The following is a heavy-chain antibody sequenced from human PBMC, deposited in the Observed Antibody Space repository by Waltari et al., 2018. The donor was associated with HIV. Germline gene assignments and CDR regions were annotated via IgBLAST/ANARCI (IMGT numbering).Heavy chain of an antibody. D-gene: IGHD3-10*01. J-gene: IGHJ4*02. CDR2: ISYSGST. CDR1: SEPIKHTY. CDR3: ARGRRWLQFHGHYYFDY. Sequence: QVQLQESGPGLVKPSEPLYLPSTVPSEPIKHTYWTWIRQPTGKELEWIGYISYSGSTKYGPSLKSRVTMSLVSSKNQFSLKLRSVTAADTAVYFCARGRRWLQFHGHYYFDYWGQGTLVTVSS. V-gene: IGHV4-59*01.